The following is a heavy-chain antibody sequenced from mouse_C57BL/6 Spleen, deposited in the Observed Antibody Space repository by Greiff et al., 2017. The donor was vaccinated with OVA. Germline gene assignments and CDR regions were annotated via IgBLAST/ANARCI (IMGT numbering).Heavy chain of an antibody. CDR3: ASAGCSYATSSFAY. V-gene: IGHV3-1*01. J-gene: IGHJ4*01. D-gene: IGHD1-1*01. Sequence: DVKLQESGPGMVKPSQSLSLTCSVTGYSITSGYDWHWIRHFPGNNLEWMGYISYSGSTNYNPSLKSRISITHDTSKNHFFLKLNSVTTEDPAPYYCASAGCSYATSSFAYWGQGTSVTVSS. CDR1: GYSITSGYD. CDR2: ISYSGST.